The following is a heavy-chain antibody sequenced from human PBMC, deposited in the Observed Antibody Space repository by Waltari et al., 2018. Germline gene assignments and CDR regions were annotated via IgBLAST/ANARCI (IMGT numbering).Heavy chain of an antibody. D-gene: IGHD3-22*01. Sequence: EVQLVESGGGLVKPGGSLRLSCAASGFTFSSYSMNWVRQAPGKGLEWVSSISSSTSYIYYTDSVKGRFTISRDNAKNSLYLQMNSLRAEDTAVYYCARDRYYYDSGGYYYSDYWGQGTLVTVSS. J-gene: IGHJ4*02. CDR3: ARDRYYYDSGGYYYSDY. CDR1: GFTFSSYS. V-gene: IGHV3-21*01. CDR2: ISSSTSYI.